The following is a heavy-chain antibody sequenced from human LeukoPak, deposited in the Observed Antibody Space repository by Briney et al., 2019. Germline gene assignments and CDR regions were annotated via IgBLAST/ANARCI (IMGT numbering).Heavy chain of an antibody. CDR2: ISGRGGTM. J-gene: IGHJ4*02. D-gene: IGHD3-10*01. Sequence: GGSLRLSCTASGFSFSDYFMSWIRQAPGKGLEWIAHISGRGGTMYYADSVKGRFTISRDNAKNSLYLHMNSLRADDTAVYYCARDPGSYDYWGQGTLVTVSS. CDR3: ARDPGSYDY. CDR1: GFSFSDYF. V-gene: IGHV3-11*01.